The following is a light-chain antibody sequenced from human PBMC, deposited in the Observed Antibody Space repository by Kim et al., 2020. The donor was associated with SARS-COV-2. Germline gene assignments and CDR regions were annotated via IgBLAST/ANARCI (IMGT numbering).Light chain of an antibody. V-gene: IGKV4-1*01. CDR3: QEYYTTPPYT. CDR1: QSILYSSNKKIY. Sequence: ATIDCKSSQSILYSSNKKIYLAWYQQKPGQPPKLRIYWASTRQSGVPERFSGSGSGTDFTLTISRLQTEDVAIYYCQEYYTTPPYTFGQGTKLEI. CDR2: WAS. J-gene: IGKJ2*01.